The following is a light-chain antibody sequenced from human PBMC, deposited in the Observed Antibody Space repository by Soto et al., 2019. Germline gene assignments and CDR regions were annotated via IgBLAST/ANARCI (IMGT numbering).Light chain of an antibody. J-gene: IGKJ4*01. CDR2: GAS. CDR1: QSISSY. CDR3: QQCYSTPLT. V-gene: IGKV1-39*01. Sequence: IQMTQSPSSLSASVGDRVTITCRASQSISSYLNWYQQRPGKAPNLLISGASTLQSGIPSRFSGSGSGTDFTLTISSLQPEDSATYYCQQCYSTPLTFGGGTKVEIK.